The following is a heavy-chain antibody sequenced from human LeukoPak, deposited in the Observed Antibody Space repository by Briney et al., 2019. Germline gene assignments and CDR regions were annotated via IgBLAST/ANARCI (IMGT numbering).Heavy chain of an antibody. CDR3: TTLVF. Sequence: PGGSLRLSCAASGFSFSKIWMSWVRQARGKGLEWVGRIKSKSDGETTGYAAFVQGRFTISRDDSKNTLYLDMNSLETEDTAVYYCTTLVFWGQGTPVIVSS. CDR2: IKSKSDGETT. D-gene: IGHD6-6*01. J-gene: IGHJ4*02. CDR1: GFSFSKIW. V-gene: IGHV3-15*01.